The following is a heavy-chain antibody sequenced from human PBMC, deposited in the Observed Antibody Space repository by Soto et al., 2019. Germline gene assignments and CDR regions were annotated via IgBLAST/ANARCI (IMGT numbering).Heavy chain of an antibody. CDR3: ARDRDDYDCGGY. D-gene: IGHD3-22*01. J-gene: IGHJ4*02. CDR2: ISTSNGNT. Sequence: QVQLVQSGADVKKPGASVVVSCKTSGYTFSNHGVSWVRQAPGQGLEWMGWISTSNGNTNYAQKRQGRVTMTTDKSTSTAYMELRSLRADDTAVYFCARDRDDYDCGGYWGQGTLVTVSS. V-gene: IGHV1-18*01. CDR1: GYTFSNHG.